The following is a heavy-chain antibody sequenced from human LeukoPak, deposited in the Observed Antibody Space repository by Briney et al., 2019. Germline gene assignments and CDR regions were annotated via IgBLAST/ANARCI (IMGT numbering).Heavy chain of an antibody. CDR2: IYSGGST. CDR1: GFTVSSNH. CDR3: ARDPSSFGLDV. V-gene: IGHV3-66*01. Sequence: PGGSLRLSCAASGFTVSSNHMSWVRQAPGKGLEWVSDIYSGGSTYYADSVKGRFTISRDNAKNNLYLQMNGLRAEDTAVYYCARDPSSFGLDVWGQGTTVTVS. D-gene: IGHD6-6*01. J-gene: IGHJ6*02.